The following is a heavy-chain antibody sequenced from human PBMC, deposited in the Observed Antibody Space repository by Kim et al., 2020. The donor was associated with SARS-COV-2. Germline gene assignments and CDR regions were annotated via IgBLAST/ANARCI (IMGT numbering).Heavy chain of an antibody. CDR1: GYSISSGYY. J-gene: IGHJ4*02. V-gene: IGHV4-38-2*02. Sequence: SETLSLTCTVSGYSISSGYYWGWTRQPPGKGLEWIGSIYHSGSTYYNPSLKSRVTISVDTSKNQFSLKLSSVTAADTAVYYCARDFGDSSGYYYHYWGQG. D-gene: IGHD3-22*01. CDR3: ARDFGDSSGYYYHY. CDR2: IYHSGST.